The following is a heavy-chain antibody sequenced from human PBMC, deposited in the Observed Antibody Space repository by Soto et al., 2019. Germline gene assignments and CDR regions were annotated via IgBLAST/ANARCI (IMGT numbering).Heavy chain of an antibody. CDR3: ARQNDYIWGSYRQSPQYYFDY. CDR2: IYPGDSDT. Sequence: GESLKISCKGSGFSFTSYWIGWVRQMPGKGLEWMGIIYPGDSDTRYSPSFQGQVTISADKSISTAYLQWSSLKASDTAMYYCARQNDYIWGSYRQSPQYYFDYWGQGTLVTVSS. J-gene: IGHJ4*02. V-gene: IGHV5-51*01. CDR1: GFSFTSYW. D-gene: IGHD3-16*02.